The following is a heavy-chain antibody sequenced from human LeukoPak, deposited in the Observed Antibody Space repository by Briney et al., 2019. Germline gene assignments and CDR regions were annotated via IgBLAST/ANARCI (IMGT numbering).Heavy chain of an antibody. J-gene: IGHJ3*02. CDR3: ARAGGRADSSGWYDAFDI. Sequence: SETLSLTCTVSGGSISSYYWSWIRQPPGKGLEWIGYIYYSGSTNYNPSLQSRVTISVDTSKNQFSLKLSSVTAADTAVYYCARAGGRADSSGWYDAFDIWGQGTMVTVSS. CDR1: GGSISSYY. V-gene: IGHV4-59*01. D-gene: IGHD6-19*01. CDR2: IYYSGST.